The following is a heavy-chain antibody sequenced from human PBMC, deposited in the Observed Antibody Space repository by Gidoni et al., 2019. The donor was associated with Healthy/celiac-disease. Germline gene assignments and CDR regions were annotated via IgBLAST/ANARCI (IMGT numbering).Heavy chain of an antibody. CDR1: GFTFSSYS. Sequence: EVQLVEAGGGLVKPGGSLRLSWAASGFTFSSYSMNWVRQAPGKGLEWVSSISSSSSYIYYADSVKGRFTISRDNAKNSLYLQMNSLRAEDTAVYYCARRAYDILTGYYLDYWGQGTLVTVSS. J-gene: IGHJ4*02. CDR2: ISSSSSYI. D-gene: IGHD3-9*01. CDR3: ARRAYDILTGYYLDY. V-gene: IGHV3-21*01.